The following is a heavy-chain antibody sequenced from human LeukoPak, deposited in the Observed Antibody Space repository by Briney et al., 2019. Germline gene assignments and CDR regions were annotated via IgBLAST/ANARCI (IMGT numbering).Heavy chain of an antibody. D-gene: IGHD1-26*01. J-gene: IGHJ4*02. V-gene: IGHV1-8*01. CDR2: MNPNRRNT. CDR1: GYTFTSYD. CDR3: ARALTRSSKFFAY. Sequence: GASVKVSCKASGYTFTSYDIKWVRQATGQGLEWMGWMNPNRRNTGYAQKFQGRATMTRNTSISTAYMELSSLRSEDTAVYYCARALTRSSKFFAYWGQGTLVTVSS.